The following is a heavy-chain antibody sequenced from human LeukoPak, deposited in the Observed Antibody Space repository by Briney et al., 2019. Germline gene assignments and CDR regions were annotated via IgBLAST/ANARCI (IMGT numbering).Heavy chain of an antibody. CDR3: AGLHDAFDI. CDR1: GYSISSGYY. CDR2: IYHSGST. V-gene: IGHV4-38-2*01. Sequence: SETLSLTCAVSGYSISSGYYWGWIRQPPGKGLEWIGSIYHSGSTYYNPSLKSRVTISVDTSKNQFSLKLSSVTAADTAVYYCAGLHDAFDIWGQGTMVTVSS. J-gene: IGHJ3*02.